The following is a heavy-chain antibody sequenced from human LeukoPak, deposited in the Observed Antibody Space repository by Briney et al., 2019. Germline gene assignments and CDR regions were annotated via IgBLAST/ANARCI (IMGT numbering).Heavy chain of an antibody. CDR2: ISGDGGTT. D-gene: IGHD6-13*01. CDR3: AKSSAAAYNWFDP. Sequence: PGGSLRLSCSASGFTFADYAMHWVRQAPGKGLDWVSLISGDGGTTYYADSVKGRFTISRDNSKNSLYLQMNSLRIEDTALYYCAKSSAAAYNWFDPWGQGTLVTVSS. J-gene: IGHJ5*02. CDR1: GFTFADYA. V-gene: IGHV3-43*02.